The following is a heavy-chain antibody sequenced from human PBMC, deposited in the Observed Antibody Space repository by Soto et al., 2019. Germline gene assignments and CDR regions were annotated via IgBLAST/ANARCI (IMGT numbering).Heavy chain of an antibody. D-gene: IGHD3-3*01. Sequence: ASVKVCCKASGYTFTSYGISWVRQAPGQGLEWMGWISAYNGNTNYAQKLQGRVTMTTDTSTSTAYMELRSLRSDDTAVYYCARDVKDFWSGYWDVWGKGTTVTVSS. V-gene: IGHV1-18*01. CDR3: ARDVKDFWSGYWDV. J-gene: IGHJ6*04. CDR2: ISAYNGNT. CDR1: GYTFTSYG.